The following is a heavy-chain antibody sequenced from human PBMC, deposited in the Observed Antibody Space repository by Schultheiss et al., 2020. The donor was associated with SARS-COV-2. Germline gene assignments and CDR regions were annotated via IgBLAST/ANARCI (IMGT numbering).Heavy chain of an antibody. Sequence: ASVKVSCKASGYTFTSYAMHWVRQAPGQRLEWMGWINAGNGNTKYSQKFQGRVTMTRDTSTSTVYMELSSLRSEDTAVYYCARGVDTAMVLFQHWGQGTLGTV. J-gene: IGHJ1*01. V-gene: IGHV1-3*01. D-gene: IGHD5-18*01. CDR3: ARGVDTAMVLFQH. CDR2: INAGNGNT. CDR1: GYTFTSYA.